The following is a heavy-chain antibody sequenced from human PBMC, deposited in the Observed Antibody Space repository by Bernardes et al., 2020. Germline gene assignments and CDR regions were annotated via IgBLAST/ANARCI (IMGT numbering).Heavy chain of an antibody. D-gene: IGHD2-15*01. CDR2: FDPEDGET. J-gene: IGHJ4*02. Sequence: ASVKVSCKVSGYPLPELSMHWVRQAPGKGLEWIGGFDPEDGETMFGQKFQGRVTMNEDTDTDTVYIELSSLRSDDTAVYYCATDTNTGWLDYWGRGTLVTVSS. CDR3: ATDTNTGWLDY. V-gene: IGHV1-24*01. CDR1: GYPLPELS.